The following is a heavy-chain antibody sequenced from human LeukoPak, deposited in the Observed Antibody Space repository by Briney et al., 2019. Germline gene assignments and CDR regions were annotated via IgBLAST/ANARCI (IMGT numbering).Heavy chain of an antibody. V-gene: IGHV3-30-3*01. CDR1: GFTFSSYA. D-gene: IGHD2-21*02. CDR2: ISYDGSNK. J-gene: IGHJ4*02. Sequence: GGSLRLSCAASGFTFSSYAVHWVRQAPGKGLEWVAVISYDGSNKYYADSVKGRFTISRDNSKNTLYLQMNSLRAEDTAVYYCARDGVAYCGGDCYSDYWGQGTVVTVSS. CDR3: ARDGVAYCGGDCYSDY.